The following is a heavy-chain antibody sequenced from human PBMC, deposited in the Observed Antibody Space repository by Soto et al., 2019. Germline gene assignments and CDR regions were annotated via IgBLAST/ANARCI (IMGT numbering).Heavy chain of an antibody. D-gene: IGHD6-19*01. Sequence: GGSLRLSCAASGFTFRNNAMHWVRQAPGKGLEWVALIWYDGTSKYYADSVKGRFTISRDNSRNTLSLEMKRLRAEDTAIYYCARDQAVVITKDCCGQGTRVIFSS. CDR2: IWYDGTSK. CDR3: ARDQAVVITKDC. CDR1: GFTFRNNA. V-gene: IGHV3-33*01. J-gene: IGHJ4*02.